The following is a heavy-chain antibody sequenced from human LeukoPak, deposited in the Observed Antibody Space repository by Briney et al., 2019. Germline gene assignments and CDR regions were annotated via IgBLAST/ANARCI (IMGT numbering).Heavy chain of an antibody. CDR1: GGSFSGYY. CDR2: INHSGST. CDR3: ARDQPAAEKAYDY. Sequence: SETLSLTCAVYGGSFSGYYWSWIRQPPGKGLEWIGEINHSGSTNYNPSLKSRVTISVDTSKNQFSLKLSPVTAADTAVYYCARDQPAAEKAYDYWGQGTLVTVSS. D-gene: IGHD6-13*01. J-gene: IGHJ4*02. V-gene: IGHV4-34*01.